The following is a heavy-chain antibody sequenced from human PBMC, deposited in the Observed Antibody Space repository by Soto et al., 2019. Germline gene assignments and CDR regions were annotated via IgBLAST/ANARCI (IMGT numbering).Heavy chain of an antibody. Sequence: GASVKVSCKASGYTFTSYGISWVRQAPGQGLEWMGWISAYNGNTNYAQKLQGRVTMTTDTSTSTAYMELRGLRSDDTAVYYCAGARQLVPSSYYYGGVWAKRITVTVSS. CDR1: GYTFTSYG. D-gene: IGHD6-6*01. CDR2: ISAYNGNT. J-gene: IGHJ6*03. CDR3: AGARQLVPSSYYYGGV. V-gene: IGHV1-18*01.